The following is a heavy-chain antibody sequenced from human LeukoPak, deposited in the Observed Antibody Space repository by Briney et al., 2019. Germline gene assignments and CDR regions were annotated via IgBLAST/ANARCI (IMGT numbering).Heavy chain of an antibody. J-gene: IGHJ5*02. D-gene: IGHD2-2*01. CDR3: ARGRDCSSTSCYGNWFDP. Sequence: SETLSLTCTVSGGSISSYYWSWIRQPPGKGLEWIGSISYSGRTYYNPSLKSRVTISADTSKNQFSLKLTSVTAADTAVYYCARGRDCSSTSCYGNWFDPWGQGTLVTVSS. V-gene: IGHV4-59*12. CDR1: GGSISSYY. CDR2: ISYSGRT.